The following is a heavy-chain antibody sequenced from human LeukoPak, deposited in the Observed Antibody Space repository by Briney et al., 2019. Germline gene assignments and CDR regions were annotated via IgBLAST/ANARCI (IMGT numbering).Heavy chain of an antibody. V-gene: IGHV4-61*01. CDR2: IYYNGNT. CDR1: GDSVSSGNYY. CDR3: ARDSHPPLRFWTHDAFDI. D-gene: IGHD3-3*01. J-gene: IGHJ3*02. Sequence: SETLSLTCIVSGDSVSSGNYYWSWIRLPPGKGLEYIGHIYYNGNTNYNPSLKSRVTLSIDTSKNQFSLKLSSVTAADTAVYYCARDSHPPLRFWTHDAFDIWGQGTMVTVSS.